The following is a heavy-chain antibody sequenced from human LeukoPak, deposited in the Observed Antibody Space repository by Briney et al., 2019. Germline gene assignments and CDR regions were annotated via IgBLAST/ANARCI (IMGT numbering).Heavy chain of an antibody. CDR2: ISGSGSST. CDR1: GFIFSRYA. J-gene: IGHJ4*02. CDR3: AKGTDILTGYYFDY. V-gene: IGHV3-23*01. Sequence: PGGSLSHSCAASGFIFSRYAMSWVRQAPGKGLEWVSAISGSGSSTYYADSVKGRFTVSRDNSKNTLYLQMSSLRAEDTAVYYCAKGTDILTGYYFDYWGQGTLVTVSS. D-gene: IGHD3-9*01.